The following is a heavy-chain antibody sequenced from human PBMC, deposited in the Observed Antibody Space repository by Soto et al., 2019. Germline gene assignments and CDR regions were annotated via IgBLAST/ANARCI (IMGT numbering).Heavy chain of an antibody. Sequence: PGGSLRLSCAASGFTFSSYWMHWARQAPGKGLVWVSEIDSDGSRTNYADSVKGRFTISRDNAKNTLYLQMNSLRAEDTAVYYCVSLSAPVDYWGQGTLVTVSS. CDR3: VSLSAPVDY. J-gene: IGHJ4*02. CDR1: GFTFSSYW. D-gene: IGHD6-13*01. CDR2: IDSDGSRT. V-gene: IGHV3-74*01.